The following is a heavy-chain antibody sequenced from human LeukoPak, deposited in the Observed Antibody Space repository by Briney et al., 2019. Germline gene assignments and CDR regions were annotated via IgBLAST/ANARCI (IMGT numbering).Heavy chain of an antibody. Sequence: PSETLSLTCSVSGGSISSSSYYWGWIRQPPGKGLEWIGSIYYSGSTYYNPSLKSRVTISVDTSKNQFSLKLSSVTAADTAVYYCARWRQWGNPLYYFDHWGQGTLLTVSS. CDR3: ARWRQWGNPLYYFDH. CDR1: GGSISSSSYY. D-gene: IGHD7-27*01. J-gene: IGHJ4*02. CDR2: IYYSGST. V-gene: IGHV4-39*01.